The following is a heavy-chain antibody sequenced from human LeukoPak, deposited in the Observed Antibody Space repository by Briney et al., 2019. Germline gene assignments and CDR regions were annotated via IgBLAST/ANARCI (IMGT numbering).Heavy chain of an antibody. CDR1: GFTFSSYA. J-gene: IGHJ5*02. D-gene: IGHD2-15*01. CDR3: AKGAGGGQVDWFDP. Sequence: TGGSLRLSCAASGFTFSSYAMMWVRQAPGKGLEWASTVSGSGGGTYYADSVKGRFTISRDNSKNTLYLQMNSLRGEDTAVYYCAKGAGGGQVDWFDPWGQGTLVTVSS. V-gene: IGHV3-23*01. CDR2: VSGSGGGT.